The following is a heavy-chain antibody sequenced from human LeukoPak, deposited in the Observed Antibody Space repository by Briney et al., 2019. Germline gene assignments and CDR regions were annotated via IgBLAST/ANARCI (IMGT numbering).Heavy chain of an antibody. CDR2: IYYSGST. CDR3: ARDPSIAAAADDAFDI. V-gene: IGHV4-30-4*01. J-gene: IGHJ3*02. CDR1: GGSISSGDYY. D-gene: IGHD6-13*01. Sequence: SETLSLTCTVSGGSISSGDYYWSWIRQPPGTGLEWIGYIYYSGSTYYNPSLKSRVTISVDTSKNQFSLKLSSVTAADTAVYYCARDPSIAAAADDAFDIWGQGTMVTVSS.